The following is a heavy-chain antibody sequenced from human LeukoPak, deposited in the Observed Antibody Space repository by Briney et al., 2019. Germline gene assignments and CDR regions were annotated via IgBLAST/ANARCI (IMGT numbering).Heavy chain of an antibody. CDR2: ISGSGSTI. J-gene: IGHJ5*02. Sequence: GGSLRLSCAASGFTFSSYEMNWVRQAPGKGLEWVSYISGSGSTIYYADSVKGRFTISRDNAKNSLYLQMNSLRAEDTAVYYCARAVDSSGWKNWFDPWGQGTLVTVSS. D-gene: IGHD6-19*01. V-gene: IGHV3-48*03. CDR3: ARAVDSSGWKNWFDP. CDR1: GFTFSSYE.